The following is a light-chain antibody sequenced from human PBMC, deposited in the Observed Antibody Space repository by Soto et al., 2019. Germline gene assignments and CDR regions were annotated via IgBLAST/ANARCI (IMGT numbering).Light chain of an antibody. CDR1: HNIDTW. Sequence: IQRTQSHSALSASVGDSSTTTSRSSHNIDTWLAWYQQTPGRDPKLLISDASTFESGAQSRFSGSGSGTEFTLTISRLKPDDFETYYCKQDNSYTYSFGPGTKV. J-gene: IGKJ3*01. CDR2: DAS. CDR3: KQDNSYTYS. V-gene: IGKV1-5*01.